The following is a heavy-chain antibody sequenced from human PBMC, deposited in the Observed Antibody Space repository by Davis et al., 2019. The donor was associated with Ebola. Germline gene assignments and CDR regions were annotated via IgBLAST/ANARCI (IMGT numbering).Heavy chain of an antibody. Sequence: GESLKISCEASGFTFSSHAMSWVRQAPGKGLEWVSTISGSGGTTYYADSVKGRFTISRDTSKNTLYLQMNSLGAEDTGVYYCAKAEFLYYDILTTNPDYYYGMDVWGKGTTVTVSS. V-gene: IGHV3-23*01. CDR3: AKAEFLYYDILTTNPDYYYGMDV. CDR2: ISGSGGTT. J-gene: IGHJ6*04. CDR1: GFTFSSHA. D-gene: IGHD3-9*01.